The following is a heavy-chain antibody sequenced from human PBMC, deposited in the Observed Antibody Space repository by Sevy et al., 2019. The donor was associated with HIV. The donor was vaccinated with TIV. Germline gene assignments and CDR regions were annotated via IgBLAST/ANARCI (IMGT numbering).Heavy chain of an antibody. CDR1: GFTFSSFA. V-gene: IGHV3-23*01. J-gene: IGHJ3*02. CDR3: AKGHCGRGLVSAFDM. CDR2: ISGGGGSS. D-gene: IGHD3-16*01. Sequence: GGSLRLSCAASGFTFSSFAMSWVRQAPGKGLEWVSDISGGGGSSHYADSVEGRFTIYRDNSKNTLYLQMKSLSAEDTAVYYCAKGHCGRGLVSAFDMWGQGTMVTVSS.